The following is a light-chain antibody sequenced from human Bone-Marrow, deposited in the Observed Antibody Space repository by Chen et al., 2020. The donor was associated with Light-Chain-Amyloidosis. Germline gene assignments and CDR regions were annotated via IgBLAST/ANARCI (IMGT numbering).Light chain of an antibody. CDR2: EVS. CDR1: SSDVGSYNL. J-gene: IGLJ2*01. CDR3: CSYAGSSTV. V-gene: IGLV2-23*02. Sequence: QSALTQPASVSVSPGQSITLSCTGTSSDVGSYNLVSWYQQHPGKAPKLMIYEVSKRPSGVSNRFSGSKSGNTASLTISGLQAEDEADYYCCSYAGSSTVFGGGTKLTVL.